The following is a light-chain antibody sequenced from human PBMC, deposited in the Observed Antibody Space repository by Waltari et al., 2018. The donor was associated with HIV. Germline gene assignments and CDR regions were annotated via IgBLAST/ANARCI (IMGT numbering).Light chain of an antibody. V-gene: IGKV3-11*01. Sequence: EIVLTQSPATLSLSPGERATLSCRSSQSVSFHLAWYQQKPGQPPRLIIYDASNRATGIPARFSGSGSGTDFTLTISSLEPEDFAVYYCQQRTNWLITFGQGTRLEIK. CDR2: DAS. J-gene: IGKJ5*01. CDR1: QSVSFH. CDR3: QQRTNWLIT.